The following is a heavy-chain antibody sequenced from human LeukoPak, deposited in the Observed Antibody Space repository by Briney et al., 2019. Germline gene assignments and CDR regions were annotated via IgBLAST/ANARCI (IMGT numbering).Heavy chain of an antibody. CDR2: INPSGGST. J-gene: IGHJ4*02. Sequence: VASVKVSCKASGYTFTSYYMHWVRQAPGQGLEWMGIINPSGGSTSYAQKFQGRVTMTRDMSTSTVYMELSSLRSEDTAVYYCARDRPFSGSYSPLDYWGQGTLVTVSS. CDR1: GYTFTSYY. D-gene: IGHD1-26*01. V-gene: IGHV1-46*01. CDR3: ARDRPFSGSYSPLDY.